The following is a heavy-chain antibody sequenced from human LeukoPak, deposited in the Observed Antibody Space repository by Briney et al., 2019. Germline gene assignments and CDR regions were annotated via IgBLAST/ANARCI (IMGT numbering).Heavy chain of an antibody. J-gene: IGHJ6*02. Sequence: ASVKVSCKASGCTFTGYYMHWVRQAPGQGLEWMGWINPNSGGTNYAQKFQGRVTMTRDTSISTAYMELSRLRSDDTAVYYCARVRVARMDYYYYGMDVWGQGTTVTVSS. D-gene: IGHD2-21*01. V-gene: IGHV1-2*02. CDR1: GCTFTGYY. CDR3: ARVRVARMDYYYYGMDV. CDR2: INPNSGGT.